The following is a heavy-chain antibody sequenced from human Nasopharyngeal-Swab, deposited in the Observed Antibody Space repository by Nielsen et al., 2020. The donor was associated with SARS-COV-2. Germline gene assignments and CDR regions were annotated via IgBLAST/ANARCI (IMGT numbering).Heavy chain of an antibody. J-gene: IGHJ6*02. Sequence: GESLKISCAASGFTFSSYAMSWVRQAPGKGLEWVSAISGSGGSTYYADSVKGRFTISRDNSKNTLYLQMNSLRAEDTAVYYCAKEGSSYYYYYGTDVWGQGTTVTVSS. CDR3: AKEGSSYYYYYGTDV. CDR2: ISGSGGST. D-gene: IGHD2-2*01. V-gene: IGHV3-23*01. CDR1: GFTFSSYA.